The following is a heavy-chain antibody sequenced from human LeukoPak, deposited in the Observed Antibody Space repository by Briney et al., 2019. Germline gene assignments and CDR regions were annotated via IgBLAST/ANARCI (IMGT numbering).Heavy chain of an antibody. CDR1: GGSISSGGYY. J-gene: IGHJ3*02. CDR2: IYHSGST. D-gene: IGHD2/OR15-2a*01. Sequence: PSETLSLTCTVSGGSISSGGYYWSWIRQPPGKGLEWIGYIYHSGSTYYNPSLKSRVTISVDTSKNQFSLRLTSVTAADTAVYYCARAVSAFDIWGQGTMVTVSS. V-gene: IGHV4-30-2*01. CDR3: ARAVSAFDI.